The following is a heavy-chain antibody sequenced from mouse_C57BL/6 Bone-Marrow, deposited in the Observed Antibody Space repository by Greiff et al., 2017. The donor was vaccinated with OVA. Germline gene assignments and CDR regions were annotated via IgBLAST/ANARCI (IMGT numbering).Heavy chain of an antibody. J-gene: IGHJ3*01. CDR1: GFNIKDDY. CDR3: TAYYYGSSYEAWVAY. V-gene: IGHV14-4*01. Sequence: VQLQQSGAELVRPGASVKLSCTASGFNIKDDYMHWVKQRPEQGLEWIGWIDPENGDTEYASKFQGKATITADTSSNTAYRQLSRLTSEDTAVYYGTAYYYGSSYEAWVAYWGQGTLVTVSA. D-gene: IGHD1-1*01. CDR2: IDPENGDT.